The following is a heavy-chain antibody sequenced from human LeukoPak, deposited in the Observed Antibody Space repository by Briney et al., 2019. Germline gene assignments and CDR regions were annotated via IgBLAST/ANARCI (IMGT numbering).Heavy chain of an antibody. J-gene: IGHJ5*02. CDR2: IYYSGST. D-gene: IGHD3-10*01. CDR3: AGESGFPTPRYNWFDR. Sequence: SETLSLTCTVSGGSISSDYWSWIRQPPRKGLEWVGYIYYSGSTNYNPSLKSRVTISVDTSTNKFSLKLRPLTATATAVYYCAGESGFPTPRYNWFDRWGQGTMVTVSS. CDR1: GGSISSDY. V-gene: IGHV4-59*01.